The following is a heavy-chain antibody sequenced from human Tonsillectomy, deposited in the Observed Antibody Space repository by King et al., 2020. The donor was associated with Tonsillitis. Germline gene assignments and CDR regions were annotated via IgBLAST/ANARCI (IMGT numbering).Heavy chain of an antibody. V-gene: IGHV3-30*18. CDR3: AKELRSYYNMDV. D-gene: IGHD3-3*01. CDR1: GFTFSSYG. CDR2: TSYDGTNK. J-gene: IGHJ6*02. Sequence: VQLVESGGGVVQPGRSLRLSCAASGFTFSSYGMHWVRQAPGKGLEWVAVTSYDGTNKYYAYSVKGRFTISRDNSKNTLYLQMNSLRAEDTAVYYCAKELRSYYNMDVWGQGTTVTVSS.